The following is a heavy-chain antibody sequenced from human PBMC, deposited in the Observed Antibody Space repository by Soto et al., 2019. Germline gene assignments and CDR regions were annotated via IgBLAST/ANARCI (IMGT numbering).Heavy chain of an antibody. CDR3: ARSLEYYDILTGYSPFDY. CDR1: GGSISSSNW. D-gene: IGHD3-9*01. V-gene: IGHV4-4*02. CDR2: IYHSGST. J-gene: IGHJ4*02. Sequence: SETLSLTCAVSGGSISSSNWWSLVRQPAGKGLEWIGEIYHSGSTNYNPSLKSRVTISVDKSKNQFSLKLSSVTAADTAVYYCARSLEYYDILTGYSPFDYWGQGTLVTVSS.